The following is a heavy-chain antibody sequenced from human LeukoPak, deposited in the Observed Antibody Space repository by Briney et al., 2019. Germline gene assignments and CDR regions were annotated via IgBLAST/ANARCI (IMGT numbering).Heavy chain of an antibody. CDR3: ARGYDSSGYYNTLFDY. CDR2: INPSGGST. V-gene: IGHV1-46*01. D-gene: IGHD3-22*01. Sequence: GASVTVSCTASGYTFTSYYMHWVRQVPGQGLEWMGIINPSGGSTSYAQKFQGRVTMTRDTSTSTVYMELSSLRSEDTAVYYCARGYDSSGYYNTLFDYWGQGPWSPSPQ. J-gene: IGHJ4*02. CDR1: GYTFTSYY.